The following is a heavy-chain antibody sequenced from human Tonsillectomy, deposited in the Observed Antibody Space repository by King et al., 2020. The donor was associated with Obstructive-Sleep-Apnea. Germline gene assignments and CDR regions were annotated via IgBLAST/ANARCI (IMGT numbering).Heavy chain of an antibody. CDR3: ARDMVRGVITPFDY. CDR1: GGSISSSSYY. Sequence: LQLQESGPGLVKPSETLSLTCTVSGGSISSSSYYWGWIRQPPGKGLEWIGSIYYSGSTYYNPSLKSRVTISVDTSKNQFSLKLSSVTAADTAVYYCARDMVRGVITPFDYWGHGTLVTVSS. V-gene: IGHV4-39*07. J-gene: IGHJ4*01. CDR2: IYYSGST. D-gene: IGHD3-10*01.